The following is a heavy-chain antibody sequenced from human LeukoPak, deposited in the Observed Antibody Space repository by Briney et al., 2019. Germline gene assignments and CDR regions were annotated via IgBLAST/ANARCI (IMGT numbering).Heavy chain of an antibody. Sequence: HPGGSLRLSCAVSGFSLSTYWMHWVRQAPGKGLVWVAHSNEDGTGASHADSVKGRFIISRDNAKNTLYLQMNGLRVEDTAVYYCVRVPTNSYGFGQWGQGSLVTVSS. CDR3: VRVPTNSYGFGQ. D-gene: IGHD5-18*01. CDR2: SNEDGTGA. V-gene: IGHV3-74*01. J-gene: IGHJ4*02. CDR1: GFSLSTYW.